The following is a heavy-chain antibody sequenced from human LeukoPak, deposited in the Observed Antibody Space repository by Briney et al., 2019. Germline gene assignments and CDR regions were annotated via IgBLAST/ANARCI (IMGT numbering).Heavy chain of an antibody. CDR1: GFTFSSYA. D-gene: IGHD3-10*01. CDR2: ISYDGSNK. CDR3: ARDAIWFGELFPGLPAYGAFDI. J-gene: IGHJ3*02. Sequence: GGSLRLSCAASGFTFSSYAMHWVRQAPGKGLEWVAVISYDGSNKYYADSVKGRFTISRDNSKNTLYLQMNSLRAEDTAVYYCARDAIWFGELFPGLPAYGAFDIWGQVTMVTVSS. V-gene: IGHV3-30*04.